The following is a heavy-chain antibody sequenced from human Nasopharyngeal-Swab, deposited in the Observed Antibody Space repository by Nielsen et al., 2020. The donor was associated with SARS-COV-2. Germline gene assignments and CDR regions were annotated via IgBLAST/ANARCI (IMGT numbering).Heavy chain of an antibody. CDR1: GGSISSGGYY. Sequence: SETLSLTCTVSGGSISSGGYYWSWIRQPPGKGLEWIGYIYYSGSTNYNPSLKSRVTISVDTSKNQFSLKLSSVTAADTAVYYCARAEVLNGLDYWGQGTLVTVSS. D-gene: IGHD3-9*01. CDR2: IYYSGST. CDR3: ARAEVLNGLDY. V-gene: IGHV4-61*08. J-gene: IGHJ4*02.